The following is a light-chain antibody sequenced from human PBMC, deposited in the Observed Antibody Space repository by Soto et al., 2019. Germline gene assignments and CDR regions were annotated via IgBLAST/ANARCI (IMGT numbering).Light chain of an antibody. CDR1: QSVSNNY. CDR3: QQRSNWT. J-gene: IGKJ1*01. CDR2: DAS. V-gene: IGKV3-11*01. Sequence: ESVLSQSPGTLSLSPGERATLSCRASQSVSNNYLAWYQQKPGQAPRLLIYDASNRATGIPARFSGSGSGTDFTLTISSLEPEDFAVYYCQQRSNWTFGQGTKVDIK.